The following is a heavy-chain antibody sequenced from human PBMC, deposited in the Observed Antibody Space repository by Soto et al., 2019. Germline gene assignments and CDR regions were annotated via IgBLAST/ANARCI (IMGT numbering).Heavy chain of an antibody. J-gene: IGHJ6*02. CDR2: ISYSGST. CDR3: ARDDCISTSCLYYYYYGMDV. V-gene: IGHV4-31*03. CDR1: GGSISSGGYY. Sequence: LSLTCTVSGGSISSGGYYWSWIRQHPGTGLEWIGHISYSGSTYYNTSLKSRVTISVDTSRNQFSLIVNSVTAADTAVYYCARDDCISTSCLYYYYYGMDVWGQGTTVTVSS. D-gene: IGHD2-2*01.